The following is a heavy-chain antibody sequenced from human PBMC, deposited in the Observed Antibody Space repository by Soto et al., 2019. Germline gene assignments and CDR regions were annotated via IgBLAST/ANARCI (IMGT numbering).Heavy chain of an antibody. Sequence: QVQLVESGGGLVKPGGSLRLSCAASGFTFSDYYMSWIRQAPGKGLEWVSYISSSGSTIYYADSVKGRFTISRDNAKDSLYLQMNRLRGEDTAVDYCARDSGITSFGVGYYGRDVWGQGTTVTVSS. D-gene: IGHD3-3*01. J-gene: IGHJ6*02. CDR3: ARDSGITSFGVGYYGRDV. V-gene: IGHV3-11*01. CDR2: ISSSGSTI. CDR1: GFTFSDYY.